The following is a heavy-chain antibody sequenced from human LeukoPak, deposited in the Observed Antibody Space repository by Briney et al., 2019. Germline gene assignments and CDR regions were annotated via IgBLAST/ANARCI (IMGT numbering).Heavy chain of an antibody. CDR2: IYYSGST. CDR3: ATAALRGTTREAFDI. CDR1: GGSISSYY. Sequence: SETLSLTCTVSGGSISSYYWSWIRQPPGKGLEWIGYIYYSGSTNYNPSLKSRVTISVDTSKNQFSLKLSSVTAADTAVYYCATAALRGTTREAFDIWGQGTMVTVSS. J-gene: IGHJ3*02. V-gene: IGHV4-59*08. D-gene: IGHD1-7*01.